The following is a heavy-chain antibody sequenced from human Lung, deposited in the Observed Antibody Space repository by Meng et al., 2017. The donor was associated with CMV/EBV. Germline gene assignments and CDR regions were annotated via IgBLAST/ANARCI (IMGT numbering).Heavy chain of an antibody. CDR3: ARVSGHLITMILYYFDS. CDR1: GYTFTSYG. V-gene: IGHV1-18*01. D-gene: IGHD3-22*01. CDR2: ISTYNDNT. Sequence: ASVXVSCKASGYTFTSYGISWVRQAPGQGLEWMGWISTYNDNTNYAQKLQDRVTMTTDTSTSTAYMELRSLRSDDTAVYYCARVSGHLITMILYYFDSWGQGNRVHVAS. J-gene: IGHJ4*02.